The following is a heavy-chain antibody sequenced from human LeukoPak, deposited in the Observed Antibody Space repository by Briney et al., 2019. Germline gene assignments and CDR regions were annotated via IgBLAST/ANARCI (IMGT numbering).Heavy chain of an antibody. CDR3: AKKGIAAAGYNPRGYYFDY. V-gene: IGHV3-23*01. CDR2: ISGSGGST. J-gene: IGHJ4*02. CDR1: GFTFSSYA. D-gene: IGHD6-13*01. Sequence: PGGSLRLPCAASGFTFSSYAMSWVRQAPGKGLEWVSAISGSGGSTYYADSVKGRFTISRDNSKNTLYLQMNSLRAEDTAVYYCAKKGIAAAGYNPRGYYFDYWGQGTLVTVSS.